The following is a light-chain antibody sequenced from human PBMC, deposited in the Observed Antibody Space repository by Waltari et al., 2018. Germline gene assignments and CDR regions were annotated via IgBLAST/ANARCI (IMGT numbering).Light chain of an antibody. J-gene: IGLJ6*01. CDR3: CSYTTTSSTFV. CDR1: SSDVGAYKY. V-gene: IGLV2-14*03. CDR2: DVS. Sequence: QSAPTQPPSMSGSPGQSVSISCTGTSSDVGAYKYVSWYQQHPGKAPKLIILDVSNRPSGVSDRFSGSKSGNTASLTISGLQADDEADYYCCSYTTTSSTFVFGSGTKLTVL.